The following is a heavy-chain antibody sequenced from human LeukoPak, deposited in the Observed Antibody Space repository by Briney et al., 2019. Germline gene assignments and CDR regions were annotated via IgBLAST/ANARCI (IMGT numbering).Heavy chain of an antibody. CDR2: IYYSGST. CDR1: GGSISSYY. V-gene: IGHV4-59*01. D-gene: IGHD3-3*01. J-gene: IGHJ5*02. Sequence: SETLSLTCTVSGGSISSYYWSWIRQPPGKGLEWIGYIYYSGSTNYNPSLKSRVTISVDTSKNQFSLKLSSVTAADTAAYYCARSPLLRWFDPWGQGTLVTVSS. CDR3: ARSPLLRWFDP.